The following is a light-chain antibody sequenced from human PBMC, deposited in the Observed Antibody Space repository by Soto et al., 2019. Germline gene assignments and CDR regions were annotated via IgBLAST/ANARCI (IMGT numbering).Light chain of an antibody. Sequence: QSALTQPRSVSGSPGQSVTISCTGTSSDVANYDFVSWYQQHPGKAPKFIIHEVSNRPSGVSNRFSGSKSGNTASLTISGLQAEDEADYYCDSYTSSRAYVFGIGTKLTVL. J-gene: IGLJ1*01. CDR3: DSYTSSRAYV. V-gene: IGLV2-14*01. CDR1: SSDVANYDF. CDR2: EVS.